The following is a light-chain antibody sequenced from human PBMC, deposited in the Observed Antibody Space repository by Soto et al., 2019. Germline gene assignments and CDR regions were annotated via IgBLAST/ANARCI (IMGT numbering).Light chain of an antibody. Sequence: DIVMTQSPLSLIVTSGETASISCRSSQSLLHTNVYNYLDWYLQKPGQSPQLLISLGSKRASGGPDTFSGSGSCTDFTLKNSRVEAEDGGVYFCMQSLHTPVTFGQGTKVEIK. V-gene: IGKV2-28*01. CDR3: MQSLHTPVT. J-gene: IGKJ1*01. CDR2: LGS. CDR1: QSLLHTNVYNY.